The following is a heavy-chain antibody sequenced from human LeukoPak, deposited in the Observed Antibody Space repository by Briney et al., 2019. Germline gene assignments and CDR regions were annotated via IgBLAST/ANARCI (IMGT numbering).Heavy chain of an antibody. V-gene: IGHV3-23*01. CDR2: SGGSGSGYST. Sequence: GGSLRLSCAASGFSFSIYAMSWVRQAPGKGLEWVSSSGGSGSGYSTFYADSVKGRFTISRDNSKNTLYLQMNSLRAEDTAVYYCANSGDPWSLGGGYFDYWGQETLVTVSS. J-gene: IGHJ4*02. CDR3: ANSGDPWSLGGGYFDY. CDR1: GFSFSIYA. D-gene: IGHD2-15*01.